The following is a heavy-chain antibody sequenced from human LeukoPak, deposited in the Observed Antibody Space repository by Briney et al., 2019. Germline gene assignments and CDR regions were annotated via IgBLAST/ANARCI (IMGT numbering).Heavy chain of an antibody. Sequence: PSETLSLTCTVSGASISSYYWSWIRQPPGKGLEWLGYIYYSGSTNYNPSLKSRVTISVDTSKNQFSLKLSSVTAADTAVYYCASLYGSGTYYPSDYWGQGILVTVSS. V-gene: IGHV4-59*12. CDR3: ASLYGSGTYYPSDY. CDR1: GASISSYY. CDR2: IYYSGST. D-gene: IGHD3-10*01. J-gene: IGHJ4*02.